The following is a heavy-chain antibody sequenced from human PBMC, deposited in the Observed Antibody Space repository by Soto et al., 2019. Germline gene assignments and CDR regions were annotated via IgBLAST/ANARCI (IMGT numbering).Heavy chain of an antibody. CDR3: ARDYYGMDV. CDR1: GGSISSGGYS. Sequence: PSETLSLTCTVSGGSISSGGYSWTWIRQSPGKGLEWIGYTYQSGSAYDNPSLKSRVTISVDRSKNQFSLNLTSVTAADTAVYYCARDYYGMDVWGQGTTVTVS. V-gene: IGHV4-30-2*06. CDR2: TYQSGSA. J-gene: IGHJ6*02.